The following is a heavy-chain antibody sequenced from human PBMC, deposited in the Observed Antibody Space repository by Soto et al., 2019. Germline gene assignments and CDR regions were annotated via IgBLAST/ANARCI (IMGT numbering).Heavy chain of an antibody. CDR1: GGSISSKNYY. J-gene: IGHJ4*02. Sequence: PSETLSLTCSVSGGSISSKNYYWGWTRQPPGKGLEWIGIIYYSGTTYYNPSLKSRVIISVDTSKNQFSLKLSSVTAADTAVYYCARRPSYYYDSSGFDPFDYWGQGTLATVSS. V-gene: IGHV4-39*01. CDR2: IYYSGTT. D-gene: IGHD3-22*01. CDR3: ARRPSYYYDSSGFDPFDY.